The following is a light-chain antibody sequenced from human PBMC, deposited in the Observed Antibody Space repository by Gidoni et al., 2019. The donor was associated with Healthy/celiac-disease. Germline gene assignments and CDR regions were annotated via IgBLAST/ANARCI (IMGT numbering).Light chain of an antibody. J-gene: IGKJ4*01. CDR2: AAS. V-gene: IGKV1-39*01. Sequence: DIQMTQSPSSLSASVGDRVPITCRASQSISSYLNWYQQKPGKAPKLLIYAASSLQSGVPSRFSGSGSGTDFTLTISSLQPEDFATYYCQQSYSTLALTFXGXTKVEIK. CDR3: QQSYSTLALT. CDR1: QSISSY.